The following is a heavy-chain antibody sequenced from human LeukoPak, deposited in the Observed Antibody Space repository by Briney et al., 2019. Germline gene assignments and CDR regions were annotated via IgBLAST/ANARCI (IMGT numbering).Heavy chain of an antibody. CDR1: GFTFGSYS. CDR3: ARGTGIAAAGPYYYYGMDV. V-gene: IGHV3-21*01. D-gene: IGHD6-13*01. CDR2: ISSSSSYI. J-gene: IGHJ6*02. Sequence: GGSLRLSCAASGFTFGSYSMNWVRQAPGKGLEWVSSISSSSSYIYYADSVKGRFTISRDNAKNSLYLQMNSLRAEDTAVYYCARGTGIAAAGPYYYYGMDVWGQGTTVTVSS.